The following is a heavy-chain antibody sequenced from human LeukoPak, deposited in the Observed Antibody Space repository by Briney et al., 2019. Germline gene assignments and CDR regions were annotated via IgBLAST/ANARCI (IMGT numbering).Heavy chain of an antibody. V-gene: IGHV3-11*04. CDR1: GFTFSDYY. Sequence: GGSLRLSCAASGFTFSDYYMSWIRQAPGNGLEWVSYISSSGSTIYYADSVKGRFTISRDNAKNSLYLQMNSLRAEDTAVYYCARDSSSWYVNWFDPWGQGTLVTVSS. J-gene: IGHJ5*02. D-gene: IGHD6-13*01. CDR2: ISSSGSTI. CDR3: ARDSSSWYVNWFDP.